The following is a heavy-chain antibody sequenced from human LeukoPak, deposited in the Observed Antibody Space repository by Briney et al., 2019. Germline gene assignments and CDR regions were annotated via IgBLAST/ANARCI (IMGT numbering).Heavy chain of an antibody. CDR3: ARDINWFDP. V-gene: IGHV1-69*05. CDR2: IIPIFGTA. J-gene: IGHJ5*02. CDR1: GHTFTSYG. Sequence: GASVKVSCEASGHTFTSYGISWVRQAPGQGLEWMGGIIPIFGTANYAQKFQGRVTITTDESTSTAYIELSSLRSEDTAVYYCARDINWFDPWGQGTLVTVSS.